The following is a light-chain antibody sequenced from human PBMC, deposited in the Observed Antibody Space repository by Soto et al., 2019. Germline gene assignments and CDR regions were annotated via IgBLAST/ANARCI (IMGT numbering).Light chain of an antibody. V-gene: IGKV3-20*01. J-gene: IGKJ4*01. CDR2: SAS. CDR3: QQYADSPLT. CDR1: QTVNRNY. Sequence: EIVLTQSPGTLSLSPGERATLSCRASQTVNRNYLGWYQQKPGQAPRFLIHSASDRATDTPDRFSGSGSGTDFTLTISRLEPEDFAVYYCQQYADSPLTFGGGTKVDIK.